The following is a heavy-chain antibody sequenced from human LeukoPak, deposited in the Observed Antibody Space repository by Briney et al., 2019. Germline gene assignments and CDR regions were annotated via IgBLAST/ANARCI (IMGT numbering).Heavy chain of an antibody. V-gene: IGHV3-23*01. J-gene: IGHJ4*02. CDR3: ANLMVREVIISREGNYFDY. D-gene: IGHD3-10*01. Sequence: GGSLRLSCAASGFTFSSYAMSWVRQAPGKGLEWVSAISGSGGSTYYADSVKGRFTISRDNSKNTLYLQMNSLRAEDTAVYYCANLMVREVIISREGNYFDYWGQGTLVTVSS. CDR2: ISGSGGST. CDR1: GFTFSSYA.